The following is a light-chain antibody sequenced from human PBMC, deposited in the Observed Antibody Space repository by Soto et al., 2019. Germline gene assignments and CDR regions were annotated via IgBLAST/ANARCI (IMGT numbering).Light chain of an antibody. CDR2: AAS. CDR1: QSINSY. V-gene: IGKV1-39*01. Sequence: DIQMTQSPSSLSASVGDRVTITCRASQSINSYLNWYQQKPGKAPKLLIHAASSLQSGVPSRFSGSGSGTDFTLTISSLRPEDFATYYCQQSYSIFFTFGPGTKVDIK. J-gene: IGKJ3*01. CDR3: QQSYSIFFT.